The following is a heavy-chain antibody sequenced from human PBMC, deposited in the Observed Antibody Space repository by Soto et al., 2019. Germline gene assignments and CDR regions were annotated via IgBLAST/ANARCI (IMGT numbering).Heavy chain of an antibody. CDR2: IYYSGST. D-gene: IGHD2-15*01. Sequence: SETLSLTCTVSGGSISSYYWSWIRQPPGKGLEWIGYIYYSGSTNYNPSLESRLTISVDTSKNQFSLKLSSVTAADTAVYYCARGGGCSGGSCALNWFDPWGQGTLVTVSS. V-gene: IGHV4-59*01. CDR3: ARGGGCSGGSCALNWFDP. CDR1: GGSISSYY. J-gene: IGHJ5*02.